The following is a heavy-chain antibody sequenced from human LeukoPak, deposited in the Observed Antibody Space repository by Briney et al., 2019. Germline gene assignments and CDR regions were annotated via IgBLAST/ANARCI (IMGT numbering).Heavy chain of an antibody. CDR2: IYHSGST. CDR3: ASGVVYGGNSETPGY. Sequence: SETLPLTCTVSGGSISSYYWSWIRQPPGKGLEWIGSIYHSGSTYYNPSLKSRVTISVDTSKNQFSLKLSSVTAADTAVYYCASGVVYGGNSETPGYWGQGTLVTVSS. J-gene: IGHJ4*02. D-gene: IGHD4-23*01. V-gene: IGHV4-59*08. CDR1: GGSISSYY.